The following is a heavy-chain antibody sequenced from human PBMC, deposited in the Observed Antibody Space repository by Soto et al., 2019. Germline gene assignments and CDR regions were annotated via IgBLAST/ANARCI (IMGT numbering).Heavy chain of an antibody. CDR2: IWYDGSNK. D-gene: IGHD2-15*01. CDR3: ARVGDCSGGSCDGNYFDY. CDR1: GFTFSSYG. V-gene: IGHV3-33*01. Sequence: VQLVESGGGVVQPGRSLRLSCAASGFTFSSYGMHWVRQAPGKGLEWVAVIWYDGSNKYYADSVKGRFTISRDNSKNTLYLQMNSLRAEDTAVYYCARVGDCSGGSCDGNYFDYWGQGTLVTVSS. J-gene: IGHJ4*02.